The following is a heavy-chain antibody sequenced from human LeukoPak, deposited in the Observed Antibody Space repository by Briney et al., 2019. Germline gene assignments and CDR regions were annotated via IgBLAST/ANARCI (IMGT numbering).Heavy chain of an antibody. CDR3: ARLYSSGWYSYYYMDV. J-gene: IGHJ6*03. D-gene: IGHD6-19*01. Sequence: GGSLRLYGAASAFTFSTYAMHWVRQAPGKGLEWVANIKQDGSEKYYVDSVKGRFTISRDNAKNSLYLQMNSLRAEDTAVYYCARLYSSGWYSYYYMDVWGRGTTVTIFS. CDR1: AFTFSTYA. V-gene: IGHV3-7*01. CDR2: IKQDGSEK.